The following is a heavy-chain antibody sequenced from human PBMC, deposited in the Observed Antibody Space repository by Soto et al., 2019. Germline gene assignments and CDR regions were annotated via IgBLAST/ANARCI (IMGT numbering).Heavy chain of an antibody. D-gene: IGHD6-13*01. CDR3: ARRGRRAAAGTGWFDP. CDR1: GGSISSGDYY. CDR2: IYYSGST. Sequence: PSETLSLTCTVSGGSISSGDYYWSWIRQPPGKGLEWIGYIYYSGSTYYNPSLKSRVTISVDKSKNQFSLKLSSVTAADTAVYYCARRGRRAAAGTGWFDPWGQGTLVTVSS. J-gene: IGHJ5*02. V-gene: IGHV4-30-4*01.